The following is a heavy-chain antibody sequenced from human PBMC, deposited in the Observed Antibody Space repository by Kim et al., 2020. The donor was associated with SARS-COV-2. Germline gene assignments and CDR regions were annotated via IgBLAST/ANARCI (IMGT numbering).Heavy chain of an antibody. Sequence: GGSLRLSCAASGFTFSSYWMHWVRQAPGKGLVWVSRIKTDGSTTIYADSVKGRFTISRDNAKNTLYLQMNSLRAEDTAVYYCARDLGWLLYYYWGQGTL. CDR3: ARDLGWLLYYY. J-gene: IGHJ4*02. CDR1: GFTFSSYW. D-gene: IGHD3-3*01. V-gene: IGHV3-74*01. CDR2: IKTDGSTT.